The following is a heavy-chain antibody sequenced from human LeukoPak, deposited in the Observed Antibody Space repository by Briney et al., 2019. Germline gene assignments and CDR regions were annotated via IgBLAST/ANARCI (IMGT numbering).Heavy chain of an antibody. V-gene: IGHV1-18*01. CDR1: GYTFTSYD. Sequence: ASVKVSCKASGYTFTSYDINWVRQATGQGLEWMGWISAYNGNTNYAQKLQGRVTMTTDTSTSTAYMELRSLRSDDTAVYYCARKVPNDSSGYYYRGQFDPWGQGTLVTVSS. CDR3: ARKVPNDSSGYYYRGQFDP. J-gene: IGHJ5*02. D-gene: IGHD3-22*01. CDR2: ISAYNGNT.